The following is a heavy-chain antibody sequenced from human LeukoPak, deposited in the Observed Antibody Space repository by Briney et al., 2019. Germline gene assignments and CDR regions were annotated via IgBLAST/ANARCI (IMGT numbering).Heavy chain of an antibody. V-gene: IGHV3-21*01. CDR3: ARGGEMATIKGVYYFDY. CDR2: ISSSSSYI. CDR1: GFTFSSYS. D-gene: IGHD5-24*01. J-gene: IGHJ4*02. Sequence: PGGSLRPSCAASGFTFSSYSMNWVRQAPGKGLEWVSSISSSSSYIYYADSVKGRFTISRDNAKNSLYLQMNSLRAEDTAVYYCARGGEMATIKGVYYFDYWGQGTLVTVSS.